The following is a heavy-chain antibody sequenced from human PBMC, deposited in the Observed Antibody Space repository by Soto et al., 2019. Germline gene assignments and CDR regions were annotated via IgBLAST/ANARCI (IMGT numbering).Heavy chain of an antibody. CDR1: GGCVRGYY. CDR3: ARTIAAAGNTFLDY. Sequence: SGTLSLACAVYGGCVRGYYWSWIRQHPGKGLEWIGEINHSGSTNYNPSLKSRVTISVDTSKNQFSLKLSSVTAADTAVYYCARTIAAAGNTFLDYWGQGTLVTVSS. CDR2: INHSGST. D-gene: IGHD6-13*01. V-gene: IGHV4-34*01. J-gene: IGHJ4*02.